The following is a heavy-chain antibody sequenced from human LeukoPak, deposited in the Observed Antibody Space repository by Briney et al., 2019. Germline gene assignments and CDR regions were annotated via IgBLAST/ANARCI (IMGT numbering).Heavy chain of an antibody. CDR2: IYSGGST. CDR3: ARARDYYYYMDV. Sequence: GGSQRLSCAASGFTVSSNYMSWVRQAPGKGLEWVSVIYSGGSTYYADSVKGRFTISRDDSKNTLYLQMNSLRAEDTAVYYCARARDYYYYMDVWGKGTTVTVSS. V-gene: IGHV3-53*01. CDR1: GFTVSSNY. J-gene: IGHJ6*03.